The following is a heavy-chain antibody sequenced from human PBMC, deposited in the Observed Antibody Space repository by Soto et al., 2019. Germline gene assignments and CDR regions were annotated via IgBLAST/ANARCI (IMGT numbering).Heavy chain of an antibody. CDR3: ARESEDLTSNFDY. CDR1: GFTFTRYS. V-gene: IGHV3-21*06. J-gene: IGHJ4*02. CDR2: ISSTTNYI. Sequence: SLRLSCAASGFTFTRYSMNWVRQAPGKGLEWVSSISSTTNYIYYGDSMKGRFTISRDNAKNSLYLEMNSLRAKDTAVYYCARESEDLTSNFDYWGQGTLVTVSS.